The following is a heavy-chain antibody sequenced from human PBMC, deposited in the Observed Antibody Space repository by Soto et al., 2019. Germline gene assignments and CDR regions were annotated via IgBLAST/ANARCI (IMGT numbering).Heavy chain of an antibody. Sequence: GGSLRLSCAASGFTFSSYAMSWVRQAPGKGLEWVSAISGSGGSTYYADSVKGRFTISRDNSKNTLYLQMNSLRAEDTAVYYCAKDPRGQRLSGWFDPWGQRTLVTVPS. CDR1: GFTFSSYA. CDR3: AKDPRGQRLSGWFDP. V-gene: IGHV3-23*01. D-gene: IGHD6-25*01. CDR2: ISGSGGST. J-gene: IGHJ5*02.